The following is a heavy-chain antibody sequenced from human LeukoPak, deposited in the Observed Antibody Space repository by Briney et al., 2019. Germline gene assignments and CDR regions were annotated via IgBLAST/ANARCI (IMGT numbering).Heavy chain of an antibody. V-gene: IGHV1-69*02. CDR2: IIPILGIA. J-gene: IGHJ4*02. CDR1: GGTFSSYT. D-gene: IGHD4-23*01. CDR3: ARAPSGGLAHFDY. Sequence: SVKVSCKASGGTFSSYTISWVRQAPGQGLEWMGRIIPILGIANYAQKFQGRVTITADKSTSTAYMELSSPRSEDTAVYYCARAPSGGLAHFDYWGQGTLVTVSS.